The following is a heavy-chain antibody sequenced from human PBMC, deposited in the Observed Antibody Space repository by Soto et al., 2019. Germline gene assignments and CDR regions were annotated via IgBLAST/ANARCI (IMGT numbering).Heavy chain of an antibody. CDR1: GYTFTSHD. CDR3: ARWDYGVYARFDY. CDR2: MNPNSGNT. V-gene: IGHV1-8*01. J-gene: IGHJ4*02. D-gene: IGHD4-17*01. Sequence: QVQLVQSGAEVKKSGASVKVSCKASGYTFTSHDINWVRQATGQGLEWMGWMNPNSGNTGYAQKFQGRVTMARNTSISTAYMELSSLRSEDTAVYYCARWDYGVYARFDYWGQGTLVTVSS.